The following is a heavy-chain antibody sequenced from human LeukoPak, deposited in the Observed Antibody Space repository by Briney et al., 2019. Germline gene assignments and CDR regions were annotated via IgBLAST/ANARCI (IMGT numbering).Heavy chain of an antibody. J-gene: IGHJ3*02. D-gene: IGHD3-3*01. CDR2: ISWNSGSI. Sequence: GRSLRLSCAASGFTFDDYAMHWVRQAPGKGLEWVSGISWNSGSIGYADSVKGRFTISRDNAKNSLYLQMNSLRAEDMALYYCAKVLRFLEWFGAFDIWGQGTMVTVSS. CDR3: AKVLRFLEWFGAFDI. V-gene: IGHV3-9*03. CDR1: GFTFDDYA.